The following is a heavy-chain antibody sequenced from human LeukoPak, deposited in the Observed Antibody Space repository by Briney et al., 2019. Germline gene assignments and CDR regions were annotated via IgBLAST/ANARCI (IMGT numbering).Heavy chain of an antibody. V-gene: IGHV1-2*02. CDR3: AKRGYSSGWYPLDY. D-gene: IGHD6-19*01. J-gene: IGHJ4*02. CDR1: GYTFTGYY. CDR2: INPNSGGT. Sequence: GGSVKVSCKASGYTFTGYYMHWVRQAPGQGLEWMGWINPNSGGTNYAQKFQGSVTMTRDTSISTAYMELSRLRSDDTAVYYCAKRGYSSGWYPLDYWGQGTLVTVSS.